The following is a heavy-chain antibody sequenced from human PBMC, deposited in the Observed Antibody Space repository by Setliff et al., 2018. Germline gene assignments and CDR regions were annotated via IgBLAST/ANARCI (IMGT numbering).Heavy chain of an antibody. CDR3: FGAGTCSY. V-gene: IGHV3-30-3*01. D-gene: IGHD3-10*01. J-gene: IGHJ4*02. Sequence: GGSLRLSCAASGFTFSIHALHWVRQAPGKGLEWVAVISDDGSNKYYADSVKGRFTISRDNAKNSLSLQMNNLRTEDTAVYYCFGAGTCSYWGQGTLVTVS. CDR2: ISDDGSNK. CDR1: GFTFSIHA.